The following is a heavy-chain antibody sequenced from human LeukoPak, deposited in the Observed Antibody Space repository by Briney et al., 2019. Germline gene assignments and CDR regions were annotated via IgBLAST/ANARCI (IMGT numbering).Heavy chain of an antibody. CDR2: VDYSGST. J-gene: IGHJ4*02. CDR1: GDSISSNGYY. D-gene: IGHD3-3*01. CDR3: ARDLTPYDFWTDNYFDY. Sequence: PSETLSLTCTVSGDSISSNGYYWGWIRQPPGKGLEWIGSVDYSGSTYYNPSLKSRVTMSVDMSKNQFSLILTYVTAADAAVYYCARDLTPYDFWTDNYFDYWGQGTLVTVSS. V-gene: IGHV4-39*02.